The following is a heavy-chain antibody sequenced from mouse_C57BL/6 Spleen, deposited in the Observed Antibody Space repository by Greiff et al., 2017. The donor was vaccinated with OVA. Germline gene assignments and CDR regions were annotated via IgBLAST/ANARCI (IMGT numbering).Heavy chain of an antibody. CDR2: IRNKANGYTT. D-gene: IGHD1-1*01. J-gene: IGHJ4*01. CDR3: ARSYGSSYNYAMDY. V-gene: IGHV7-3*01. CDR1: GFTFTDYY. Sequence: EVKLVESGGGLVQPGGSLSLSCAASGFTFTDYYMSWVRQPPGKALEWLGFIRNKANGYTTEYSASVKGRFTISRDNSQSILYLQMHALRAEDSATYYCARSYGSSYNYAMDYWGQGTSVTVSS.